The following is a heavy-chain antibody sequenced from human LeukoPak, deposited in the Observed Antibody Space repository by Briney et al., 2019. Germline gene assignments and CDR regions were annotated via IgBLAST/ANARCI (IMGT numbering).Heavy chain of an antibody. D-gene: IGHD4-23*01. Sequence: SETLSLTCTVSGGSISNSYWSWIRQPPGKGLEWIGYIYYTGTTNYNPSLKSRVTISVDTSKNHFSLKLYSATAADTAVYYCARHTSYGGNSAFGDWGQGTLVTVSS. V-gene: IGHV4-59*08. J-gene: IGHJ4*02. CDR2: IYYTGTT. CDR3: ARHTSYGGNSAFGD. CDR1: GGSISNSY.